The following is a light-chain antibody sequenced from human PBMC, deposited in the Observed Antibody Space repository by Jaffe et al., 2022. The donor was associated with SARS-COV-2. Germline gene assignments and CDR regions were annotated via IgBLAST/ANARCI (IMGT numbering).Light chain of an antibody. CDR2: GGS. Sequence: EIVLTQSPGTLSLSPGERATLSCRASQSVSSSYFAWYQQKPGQAPRLLIYGGSSRATGIPDRFSGSGYGTDFTLTISRLEPEDFAVYFCQQYTRSTPTFGGGTKVEIK. CDR1: QSVSSSY. CDR3: QQYTRSTPT. V-gene: IGKV3-20*01. J-gene: IGKJ4*01.